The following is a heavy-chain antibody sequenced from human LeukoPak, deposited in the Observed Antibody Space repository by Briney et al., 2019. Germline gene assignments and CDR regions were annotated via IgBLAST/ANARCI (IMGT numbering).Heavy chain of an antibody. CDR2: IHPSGGAT. J-gene: IGHJ6*02. Sequence: ASVKVSCKTSGYTFTSNYMLWVRQAPGQGLEWMGVIHPSGGATRYAQKFQGRVTMTRDTSTSTVYIQLSSLRSEDTAVYYCARGQILETMDVWGQGTTVTVS. CDR3: ARGQILETMDV. CDR1: GYTFTSNY. V-gene: IGHV1-46*01.